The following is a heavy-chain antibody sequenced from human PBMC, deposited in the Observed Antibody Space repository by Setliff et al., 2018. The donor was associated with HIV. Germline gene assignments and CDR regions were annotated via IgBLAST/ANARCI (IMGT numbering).Heavy chain of an antibody. Sequence: ASVKVSCKASGHTFSNYDVIWVRRATGQGLEWMGWMNPNSGDTGYSQKFQGRVTMTRDTSISTAYMELSRLRSDDTAVYYCVILGLLYPAWGQRTLVTVSS. D-gene: IGHD2-2*02. J-gene: IGHJ4*02. CDR1: GHTFSNYD. CDR3: VILGLLYPA. V-gene: IGHV1-8*01. CDR2: MNPNSGDT.